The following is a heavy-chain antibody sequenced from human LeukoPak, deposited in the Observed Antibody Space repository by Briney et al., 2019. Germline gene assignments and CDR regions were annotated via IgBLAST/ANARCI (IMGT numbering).Heavy chain of an antibody. V-gene: IGHV3-20*04. CDR3: AREDCTNGVCPLDYYMDV. CDR1: GFTFDDHG. J-gene: IGHJ6*03. D-gene: IGHD2-8*01. CDR2: INWNGGST. Sequence: GGSLRLSCAASGFTFDDHGMSWVRQAPGKGLEWVSGINWNGGSTGYADSVKGRFTISRDNAKNSLYLQMNSLRAEDTALYYCAREDCTNGVCPLDYYMDVWGKGTTVTVSS.